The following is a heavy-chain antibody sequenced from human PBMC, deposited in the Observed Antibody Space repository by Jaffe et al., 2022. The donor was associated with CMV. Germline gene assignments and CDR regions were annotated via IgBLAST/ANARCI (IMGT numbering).Heavy chain of an antibody. J-gene: IGHJ3*02. D-gene: IGHD3-22*01. Sequence: EVQLVESGGGLIQPGGSLRLSCAASGFTVSSNYMSWVRQAPGKGLEWVSVIYSGGSTYYADSVKGRFTISRDNSKNTLYLQMNSLRAEDTAVYYCAREATSATYYYDRGAFDIWGQGTMVTVSS. CDR3: AREATSATYYYDRGAFDI. CDR2: IYSGGST. CDR1: GFTVSSNY. V-gene: IGHV3-53*01.